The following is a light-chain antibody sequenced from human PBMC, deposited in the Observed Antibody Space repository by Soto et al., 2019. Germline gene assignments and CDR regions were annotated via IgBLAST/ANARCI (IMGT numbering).Light chain of an antibody. V-gene: IGKV1-5*01. CDR3: QQYNSYSLT. Sequence: DIQMTQSPSTLSASVGDRVTITCRASQSISTYLAWYQQKAGKAPKLLIYGASNLESGVPSRFSGSGSGTEFTLTISSLQPDDFATYYCQQYNSYSLTFGQGTRLEIK. J-gene: IGKJ5*01. CDR2: GAS. CDR1: QSISTY.